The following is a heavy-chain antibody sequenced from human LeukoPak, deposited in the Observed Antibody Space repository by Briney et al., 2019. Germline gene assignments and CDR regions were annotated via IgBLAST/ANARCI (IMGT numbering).Heavy chain of an antibody. Sequence: ASVKVSCKASGYAFTSYDINWVRQATGQGLEWMGWINPNSGSTDSAQKFQGRVTMTANKSISTAYMELNNLRSEDTAVYYCARLVGCGTTNCYSPDNWFGPWGQGTLVTVSS. CDR2: INPNSGST. D-gene: IGHD2-2*01. CDR3: ARLVGCGTTNCYSPDNWFGP. CDR1: GYAFTSYD. J-gene: IGHJ5*02. V-gene: IGHV1-8*01.